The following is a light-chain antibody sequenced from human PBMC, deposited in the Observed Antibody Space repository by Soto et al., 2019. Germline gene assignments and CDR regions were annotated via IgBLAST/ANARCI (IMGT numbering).Light chain of an antibody. CDR3: SSYTSSSTLPV. J-gene: IGLJ2*01. CDR2: DVS. Sequence: QSALTQPASVSGSPGQSITISCTGTGSDVGGYNYVSWYQQHPGKAPKLMIYDVSNRPSGVSNRFSGSKSGNTASLTISGLQAEDEADYYCSSYTSSSTLPVFGGGTKLTVL. V-gene: IGLV2-14*01. CDR1: GSDVGGYNY.